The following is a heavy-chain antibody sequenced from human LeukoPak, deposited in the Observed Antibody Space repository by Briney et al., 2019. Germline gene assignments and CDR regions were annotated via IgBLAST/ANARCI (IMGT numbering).Heavy chain of an antibody. V-gene: IGHV2-5*02. Sequence: SGPTLVNPTQTLTLTYTFSGFSLSTSGVGVGWTRQPPGKALEWLALIYWDDDKRYSPSLKSRLTITKDTSKNQVVLTMTNMDPVDTATYYCAQTRRYYYDSSGYFLFDYWGQGTLVTVSS. CDR3: AQTRRYYYDSSGYFLFDY. D-gene: IGHD3-22*01. CDR1: GFSLSTSGVG. J-gene: IGHJ4*02. CDR2: IYWDDDK.